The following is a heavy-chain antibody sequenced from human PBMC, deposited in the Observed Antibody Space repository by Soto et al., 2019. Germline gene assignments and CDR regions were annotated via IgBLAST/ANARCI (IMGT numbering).Heavy chain of an antibody. V-gene: IGHV1-24*01. CDR1: GYTLTELS. Sequence: ASVKVSCKVSGYTLTELSMHWVRQAPGKGLEWMGGFDPEDGETIYAQKFQGRVTMTEDTSTDTAYMELSSLRSEDTAVYYCETDPVNLYSGTPGPGSYWGQGTLVTVSS. CDR3: ETDPVNLYSGTPGPGSY. J-gene: IGHJ4*02. D-gene: IGHD1-26*01. CDR2: FDPEDGET.